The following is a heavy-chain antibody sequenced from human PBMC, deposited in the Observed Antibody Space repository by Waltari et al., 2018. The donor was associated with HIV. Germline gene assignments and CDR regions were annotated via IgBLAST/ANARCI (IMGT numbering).Heavy chain of an antibody. Sequence: QMQLQESGPGLLKPSETLSPTCGVSGGSIGGYFWNWLRQPPGKGLAWMGSITYTGNTNYNPSLKSRVTISVDTSKNQFSLRLTSVTAADTAMFYCARASVTGGTTGLRRSFDLWGQGTLVTVSS. CDR2: ITYTGNT. CDR1: GGSIGGYF. J-gene: IGHJ3*01. CDR3: ARASVTGGTTGLRRSFDL. V-gene: IGHV4-59*01. D-gene: IGHD2-8*02.